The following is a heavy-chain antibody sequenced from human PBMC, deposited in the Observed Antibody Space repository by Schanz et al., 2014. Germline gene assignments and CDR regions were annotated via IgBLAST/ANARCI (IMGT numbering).Heavy chain of an antibody. CDR2: SGSGGST. D-gene: IGHD3-16*02. V-gene: IGHV3-11*04. Sequence: QVHLLESGGGLVEPGGSLRLSCAASGFSFSDYYMSWIRQAPGKGLEWVSAISGSGGSTYYADSVKGRFTISRDNSKNTLYLQLGSLSAEDTAVYFCARDNRYYLFDYWGQGTTVTVSS. CDR3: ARDNRYYLFDY. CDR1: GFSFSDYY. J-gene: IGHJ4*03.